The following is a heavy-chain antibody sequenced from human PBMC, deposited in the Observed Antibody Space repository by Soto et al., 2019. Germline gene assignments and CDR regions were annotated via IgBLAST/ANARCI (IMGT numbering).Heavy chain of an antibody. J-gene: IGHJ4*02. D-gene: IGHD3-22*01. Sequence: EVQLVESGGGLIKPGGSLRLCCAVSGFTFSNAWITWVRQAPGKGLEWVGRIKSKTDGGTTDYAAPVTGRFTISGDYSNTTLYLQMNSLKTEDTAVYYCTTQYYYDSSGSLLNWGQGTLVTVSS. V-gene: IGHV3-15*01. CDR3: TTQYYYDSSGSLLN. CDR2: IKSKTDGGTT. CDR1: GFTFSNAW.